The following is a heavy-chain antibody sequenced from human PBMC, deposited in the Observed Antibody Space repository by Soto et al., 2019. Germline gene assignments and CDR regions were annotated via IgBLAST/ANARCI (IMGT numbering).Heavy chain of an antibody. V-gene: IGHV4-31*03. J-gene: IGHJ5*02. D-gene: IGHD2-8*02. CDR1: GGSISSGSYS. CDR3: ARASLVGRTSPNANWFDP. Sequence: PSETLSLTCIVSGGSISSGSYSWNWIRQHPGKGLEWIGYISYSGFTYYNPSLEIRLTISVDPSENQLSLMLNSVTAADTAIYYCARASLVGRTSPNANWFDPWGQGTLVTVSS. CDR2: ISYSGFT.